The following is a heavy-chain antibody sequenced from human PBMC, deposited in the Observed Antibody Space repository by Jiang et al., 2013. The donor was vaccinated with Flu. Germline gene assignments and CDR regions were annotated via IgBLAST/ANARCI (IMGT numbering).Heavy chain of an antibody. J-gene: IGHJ2*01. D-gene: IGHD2-21*02. CDR3: AREARAPIVVVTDWYFDL. CDR2: INPSGGST. Sequence: VKVSCKASGYTFTSYYMHWVRQAPGQGLEWMGIINPSGGSTSYAQKFQGRVTMTRDTSTSTVYMELSSLRSEDTAVYYCAREARAPIVVVTDWYFDLWGRGTLVTVSS. V-gene: IGHV1-46*01. CDR1: GYTFTSYY.